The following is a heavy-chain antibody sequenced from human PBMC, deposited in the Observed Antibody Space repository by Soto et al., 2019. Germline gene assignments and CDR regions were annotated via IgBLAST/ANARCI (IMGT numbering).Heavy chain of an antibody. CDR1: GFTFSSYS. V-gene: IGHV3-48*02. J-gene: IGHJ5*01. CDR2: ISGAGDII. D-gene: IGHD2-21*01. Sequence: EVQLVESGGGLVQPGGSLRLTCAASGFTFSSYSMTWVRQAPGKGLEWISFISGAGDIIFYADSLKGRFTISRDNARDSLYLQMHSLRDEDTAIYYCAREGTYGGDWFAYWGQGIPVTVSS. CDR3: AREGTYGGDWFAY.